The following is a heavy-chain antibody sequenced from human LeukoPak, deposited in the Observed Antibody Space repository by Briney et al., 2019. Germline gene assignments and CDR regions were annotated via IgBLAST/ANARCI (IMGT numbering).Heavy chain of an antibody. CDR2: VSSDGTT. V-gene: IGHV4-59*08. CDR1: GDSVTSYY. CDR3: ARLDCTGDGCYNH. Sequence: SETLSLTCSVSGDSVTSYYWSWIRQPPGKGLEWIGYVSSDGTTTYTPSLRSRVIMSVDTAKNHLSLSLTSLTAADTAIYYCARLDCTGDGCYNHWGQGTLVTVSS. D-gene: IGHD2-8*02. J-gene: IGHJ4*02.